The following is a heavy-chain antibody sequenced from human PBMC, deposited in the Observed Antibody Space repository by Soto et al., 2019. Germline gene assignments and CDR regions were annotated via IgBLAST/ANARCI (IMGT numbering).Heavy chain of an antibody. D-gene: IGHD2-2*03. CDR3: ARVGQCSSTTCRYYYYYGMYV. V-gene: IGHV1-58*01. J-gene: IGHJ6*02. Sequence: ASAKVSCKASGNTFTSSSLRWVRQARGQRLEWIGWIVVGSGNTNYAQNLQVRVTLSTDTSTSTAYMELRSLRSDDTAVYYCARVGQCSSTTCRYYYYYGMYVWG. CDR2: IVVGSGNT. CDR1: GNTFTSSS.